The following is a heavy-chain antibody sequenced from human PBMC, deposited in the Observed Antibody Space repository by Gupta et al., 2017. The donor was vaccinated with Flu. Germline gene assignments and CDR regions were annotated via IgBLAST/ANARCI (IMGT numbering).Heavy chain of an antibody. CDR3: VKDRGYTWDAIDV. J-gene: IGHJ3*01. D-gene: IGHD6-13*01. CDR1: GITFDDYA. Sequence: EVQLVESGGGLVQPGRSLRLSCAASGITFDDYAMHWVRQAPGKGLEWVSGISWNSDTIGYAGSVKGRFTLSRDTAKNSLYLQMNSLRPEDTALYYCVKDRGYTWDAIDVWGQGTMVTVSS. CDR2: ISWNSDTI. V-gene: IGHV3-9*01.